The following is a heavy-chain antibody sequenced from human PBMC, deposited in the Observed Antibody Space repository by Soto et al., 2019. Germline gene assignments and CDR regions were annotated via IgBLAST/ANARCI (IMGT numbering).Heavy chain of an antibody. V-gene: IGHV4-31*03. CDR3: ARGTDSSSSGDYGMDV. CDR1: GGSISSGGYY. Sequence: PSETLSLTCTVSGGSISSGGYYWSWIRQHPGKGLEWIGYIYYSGSTYYNPSLKSRVTISVDTSKNQFSLKLSSVTAADTAVYYCARGTDSSSSGDYGMDVWGQGTTVTVSS. D-gene: IGHD6-6*01. J-gene: IGHJ6*02. CDR2: IYYSGST.